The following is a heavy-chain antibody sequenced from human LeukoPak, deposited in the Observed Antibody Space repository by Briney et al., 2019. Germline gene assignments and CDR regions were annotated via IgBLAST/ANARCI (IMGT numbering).Heavy chain of an antibody. CDR1: GGSFSGYY. Sequence: PSETLSLTCAVYGGSFSGYYWSWIRQSPGKGLEWIGEINHSGSTNYNPFLKSRVAISVDTSKNQFSLKLTSVTVADTAVYYCATNDTKTATDTFYWGQGTLVIVSS. J-gene: IGHJ4*02. CDR3: ATNDTKTATDTFY. D-gene: IGHD6-13*01. V-gene: IGHV4-34*01. CDR2: INHSGST.